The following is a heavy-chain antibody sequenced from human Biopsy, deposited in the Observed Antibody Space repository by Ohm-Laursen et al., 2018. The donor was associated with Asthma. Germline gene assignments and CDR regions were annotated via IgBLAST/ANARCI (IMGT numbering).Heavy chain of an antibody. V-gene: IGHV4-34*01. CDR1: GGSFSSNY. Sequence: GTLSLTCPVYGGSFSSNYWSWIRQTPGKGLEWLGDTHPSGCTNYNPSLSRRLPLSVDTSKNQFSLRLPSVTAADTAVYYCARGSSSRLSQWELLVSGGKRAHSYYGMDVWGQGTTVTVSS. J-gene: IGHJ6*02. CDR3: ARGSSSRLSQWELLVSGGKRAHSYYGMDV. D-gene: IGHD1-26*01. CDR2: THPSGCT.